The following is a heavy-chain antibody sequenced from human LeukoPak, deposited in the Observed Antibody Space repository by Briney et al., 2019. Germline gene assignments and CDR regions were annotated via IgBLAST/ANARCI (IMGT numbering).Heavy chain of an antibody. V-gene: IGHV4-38-2*02. J-gene: IGHJ5*02. CDR1: GYSISSGYY. CDR2: IYHSGST. D-gene: IGHD3-9*01. CDR3: ARSINWLDP. Sequence: SETLSLTCTVSGYSISSGYYWGWIRQPPGKGLEWIGSIYHSGSTYYNPSLKSRVTISVDTSKNQFSLKLSSVTAADTAVYYCARSINWLDPWGQGTLVTVSS.